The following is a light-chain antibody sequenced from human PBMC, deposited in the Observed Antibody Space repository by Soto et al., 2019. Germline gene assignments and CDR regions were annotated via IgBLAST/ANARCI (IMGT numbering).Light chain of an antibody. Sequence: TQSPATLSVSPGDRVTLPCRASQSINSNLAWYQQQPGQPPRILIYESSNRDTGIAARFSGRGSGTDFTLTISRLEPEDFAVYYCQQRSNWPQTFGQGTKVDIK. CDR1: QSINSN. V-gene: IGKV3-11*01. CDR2: ESS. J-gene: IGKJ1*01. CDR3: QQRSNWPQT.